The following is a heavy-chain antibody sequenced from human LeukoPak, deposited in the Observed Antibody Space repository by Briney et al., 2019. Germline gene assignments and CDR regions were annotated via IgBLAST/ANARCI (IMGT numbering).Heavy chain of an antibody. CDR3: ARDHTHERGLDG. V-gene: IGHV4-59*01. CDR1: AGSISSYY. Sequence: SETLSLTCTVSAGSISSYYWSWIRQPPGKGLEWIGYIYYGGRTNSNPSLKSRVTISVDTSKNQFSLKLSSVTAADTAVYYCARDHTHERGLDGWGQGTTVTASS. CDR2: IYYGGRT. J-gene: IGHJ6*02. D-gene: IGHD1-1*01.